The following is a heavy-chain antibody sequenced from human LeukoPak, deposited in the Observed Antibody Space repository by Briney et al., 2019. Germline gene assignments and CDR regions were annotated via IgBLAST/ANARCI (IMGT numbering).Heavy chain of an antibody. Sequence: GGSLRLSCTASGFIVSDNCMSWVRQAPGKGLEWVSLIYSLGDTYYADSVKGRFTISRDNSKNTVYLQMNSLRAEDTAVYYRAKEIVVVPAALGSNGVYWGQGTLVTVSS. CDR3: AKEIVVVPAALGSNGVY. D-gene: IGHD2-2*01. CDR2: IYSLGDT. J-gene: IGHJ4*02. CDR1: GFIVSDNC. V-gene: IGHV3-66*03.